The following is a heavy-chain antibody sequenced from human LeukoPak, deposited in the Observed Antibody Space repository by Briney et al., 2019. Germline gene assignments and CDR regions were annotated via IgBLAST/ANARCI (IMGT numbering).Heavy chain of an antibody. Sequence: SETLSLTCAVYGGSFSGYYWSWIRQPPGKGLEWIGEINHSGSTNYNPSLKSRVTISVDTSKNQLSLKLSSVTAADTAVYYCARVAWGPFDYWGQGTLVTVSS. CDR3: ARVAWGPFDY. CDR1: GGSFSGYY. J-gene: IGHJ4*02. CDR2: INHSGST. D-gene: IGHD3-16*01. V-gene: IGHV4-34*01.